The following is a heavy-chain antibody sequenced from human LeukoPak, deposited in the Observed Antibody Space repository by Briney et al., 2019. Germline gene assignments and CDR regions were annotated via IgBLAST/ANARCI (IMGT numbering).Heavy chain of an antibody. CDR2: IYYSGST. J-gene: IGHJ5*02. CDR1: GGSISSSSYY. D-gene: IGHD6-13*01. V-gene: IGHV4-39*07. Sequence: SETLSLTCTVSGGSISSSSYYWGWVRQPPGKGLEWIGSIYYSGSTYYNPSLKSRVTISVDTSMNQFSLKLSSVTAADTAVYYCARGGRSISSSWYRAGWFDPWGQGALVTVSS. CDR3: ARGGRSISSSWYRAGWFDP.